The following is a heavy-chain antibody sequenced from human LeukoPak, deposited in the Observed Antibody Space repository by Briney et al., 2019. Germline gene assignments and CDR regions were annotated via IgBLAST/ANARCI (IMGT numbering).Heavy chain of an antibody. V-gene: IGHV7-4-1*02. J-gene: IGHJ4*02. CDR1: GYTFTSYD. CDR2: INTNTGNP. D-gene: IGHD3-22*01. CDR3: ARGHYDNR. Sequence: ASVKVSCKASGYTFTSYDINWVRQATGQGLEWMGWINTNTGNPTYAQGFTGRFVFSVDTSVSTAYLQISSLRAEDTAVYYCARGHYDNRWGQGTLVTVSS.